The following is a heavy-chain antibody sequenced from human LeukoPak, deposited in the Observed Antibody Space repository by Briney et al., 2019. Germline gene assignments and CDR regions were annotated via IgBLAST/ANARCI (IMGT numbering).Heavy chain of an antibody. Sequence: PETLSLTCAVYGVSFSGYYWSWIRQPPGKGLGWIGEINHSGSTNYNPSLKSRVTISVDTSKNQFSLKLSSVTAADTAVYYCARGRLNFDYWGQGTLITVSS. CDR1: GVSFSGYY. CDR3: ARGRLNFDY. CDR2: INHSGST. V-gene: IGHV4-34*01. J-gene: IGHJ4*02.